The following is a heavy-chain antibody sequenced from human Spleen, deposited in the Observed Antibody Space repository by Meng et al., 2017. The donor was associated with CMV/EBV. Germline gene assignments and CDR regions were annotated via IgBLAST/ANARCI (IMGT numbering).Heavy chain of an antibody. CDR2: IYYSGST. J-gene: IGHJ4*02. CDR1: GASITSRSSY. Sequence: SETLSLTCAVSGASITSRSSYWGWIRQPPGKGLEWIGYIYYSGSTNYNPSLKSRVTISVDTSKNQFSLKLSSVTAADTAVYYCATTPTYYDILTGYYFDYWGQGTLVTVSS. V-gene: IGHV4-61*05. D-gene: IGHD3-9*01. CDR3: ATTPTYYDILTGYYFDY.